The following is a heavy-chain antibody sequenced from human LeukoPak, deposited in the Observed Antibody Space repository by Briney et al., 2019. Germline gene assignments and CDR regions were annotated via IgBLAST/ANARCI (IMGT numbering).Heavy chain of an antibody. CDR1: GFTFSSYS. D-gene: IGHD6-19*01. CDR2: ISSSSSTI. Sequence: GGSLRLSCAASGFTFSSYSMNRVRQAPGKGLEWVSYISSSSSTIYYADSVKGRFTISRDNAKNSLYLQMNSLRAEDTAVYYCARDRGGWYYDAFDIWGQGTMVTVSS. J-gene: IGHJ3*02. V-gene: IGHV3-48*01. CDR3: ARDRGGWYYDAFDI.